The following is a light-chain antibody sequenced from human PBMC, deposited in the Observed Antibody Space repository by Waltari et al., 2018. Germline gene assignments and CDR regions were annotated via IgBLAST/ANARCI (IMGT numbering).Light chain of an antibody. V-gene: IGLV2-14*01. J-gene: IGLJ3*02. Sequence: QSALPQPASVSGSPGQSITISCTGTNNDIGGYDYFPRYQQHPGKAPKLLIYDVSDRPSGVSIRFSGSKSGNTASLTISGLQTEDEADYYCSSYVSGSTLKMFGGGTKLTVL. CDR3: SSYVSGSTLKM. CDR1: NNDIGGYDY. CDR2: DVS.